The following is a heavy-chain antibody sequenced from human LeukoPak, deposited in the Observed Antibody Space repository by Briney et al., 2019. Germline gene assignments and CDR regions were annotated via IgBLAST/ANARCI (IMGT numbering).Heavy chain of an antibody. CDR3: VVVADPEGEYWYFDL. V-gene: IGHV3-23*01. J-gene: IGHJ2*01. CDR2: ISGSGGST. D-gene: IGHD2-15*01. Sequence: GGSLRLSCAASGFTFSSYAMSWVRQAPGKGLEWVSAISGSGGSTYYADSVKGRFTISRDNSKNTLYLQMNSRRAEDTAVYYCVVVADPEGEYWYFDLWGRGTLVTVSS. CDR1: GFTFSSYA.